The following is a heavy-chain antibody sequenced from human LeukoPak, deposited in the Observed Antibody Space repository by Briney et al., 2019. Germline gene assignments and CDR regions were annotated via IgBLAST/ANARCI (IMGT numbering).Heavy chain of an antibody. CDR3: ARHGGIAARFDP. CDR2: IYYTGTT. CDR1: GGSISNYY. D-gene: IGHD6-13*01. Sequence: SETLSLTCTVSGGSISNYYWSWIRQPPGKGLERIGYIYYTGTTNYNPSLKSRVTISVDTSKNQFSLKLSSVTAADTAVYYCARHGGIAARFDPWGQGTLVTVSS. J-gene: IGHJ5*02. V-gene: IGHV4-59*08.